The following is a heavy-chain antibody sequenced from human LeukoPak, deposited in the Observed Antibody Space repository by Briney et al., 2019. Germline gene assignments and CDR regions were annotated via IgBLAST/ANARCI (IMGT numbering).Heavy chain of an antibody. CDR2: IYYTGST. Sequence: SETLSLTCTISGGSVSDYYWSWIRQSPGKGLEWIGYIYYTGSTSYNPSLKSRVTISADTSKNQFSLKLSSVTAADTAVYYCARDADYYGSGSYYNWFDPWGQGTLVTVSS. V-gene: IGHV4-59*02. CDR3: ARDADYYGSGSYYNWFDP. J-gene: IGHJ5*02. CDR1: GGSVSDYY. D-gene: IGHD3-10*01.